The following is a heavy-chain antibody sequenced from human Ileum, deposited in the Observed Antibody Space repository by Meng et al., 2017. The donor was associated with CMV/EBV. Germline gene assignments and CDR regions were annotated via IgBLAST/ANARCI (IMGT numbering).Heavy chain of an antibody. V-gene: IGHV3-30*19. J-gene: IGHJ4*01. CDR1: FNLTEHG. CDR3: ARGRTWGIGWWEEFDC. D-gene: IGHD6-19*01. Sequence: FNLTEHGMFWVRHARGRGLEWVGIISKDVNSQHYADSVRGRFTSSRANSKNTLYLQRDSLSVEDTAVYYCARGRTWGIGWWEEFDCWGHGTLVTVSS. CDR2: ISKDVNSQ.